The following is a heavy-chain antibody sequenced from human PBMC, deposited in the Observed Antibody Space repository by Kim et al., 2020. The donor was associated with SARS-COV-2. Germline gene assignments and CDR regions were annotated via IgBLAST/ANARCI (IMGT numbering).Heavy chain of an antibody. V-gene: IGHV1-46*01. D-gene: IGHD2-15*01. Sequence: GRVTMTRDTSASTVYMELSSLRSEDTAVYYCARVAPRIYTPRESEGAFDIWGQGTMVTVSS. J-gene: IGHJ3*02. CDR3: ARVAPRIYTPRESEGAFDI.